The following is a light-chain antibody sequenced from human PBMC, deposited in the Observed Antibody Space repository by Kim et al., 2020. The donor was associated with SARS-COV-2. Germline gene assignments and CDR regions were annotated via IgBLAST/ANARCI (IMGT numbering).Light chain of an antibody. J-gene: IGKJ1*01. V-gene: IGKV3-20*01. CDR1: QSFSSNY. CDR2: STS. CDR3: HQYGPYPTST. Sequence: PGERASLSCRASQSFSSNYLAWYQHKPGRAPRLLIESTSNRAAGIPDRFTGAESGTGFTLTIDKVEPEDSAVYYCHQYGPYPTSTFGQGTKVDIK.